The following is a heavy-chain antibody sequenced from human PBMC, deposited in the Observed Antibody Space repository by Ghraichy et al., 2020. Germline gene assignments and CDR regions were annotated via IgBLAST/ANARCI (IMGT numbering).Heavy chain of an antibody. Sequence: GGSLRLSCAASGFTFDDYGMSWVRQAPGKGLEWVSGINWNGGSTGYADSVKGRFTISRDNAKNSLYLQMNSLRAEDTALYHCARDKGFWSGYYTSNYYMDVWGKGTTVTVS. J-gene: IGHJ6*03. D-gene: IGHD3-3*01. CDR3: ARDKGFWSGYYTSNYYMDV. CDR1: GFTFDDYG. CDR2: INWNGGST. V-gene: IGHV3-20*01.